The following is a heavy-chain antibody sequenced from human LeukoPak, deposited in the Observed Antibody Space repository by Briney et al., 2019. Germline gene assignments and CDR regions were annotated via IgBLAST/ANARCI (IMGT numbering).Heavy chain of an antibody. D-gene: IGHD5-18*01. CDR1: GGSISSYY. Sequence: PSETLSLTCTVSGGSISSYYWNWIRQPPGKGLEWIGYIYYSGSTNYNPSLKSRVTISVATSKNQFSLKLSSVTAADTAVYYCATSVDTAMVGVYWGQGTLVTVSS. CDR3: ATSVDTAMVGVY. V-gene: IGHV4-59*01. CDR2: IYYSGST. J-gene: IGHJ4*02.